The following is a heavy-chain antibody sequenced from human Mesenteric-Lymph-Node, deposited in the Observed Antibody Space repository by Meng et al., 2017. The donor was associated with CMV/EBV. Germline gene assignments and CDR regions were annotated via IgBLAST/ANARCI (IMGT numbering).Heavy chain of an antibody. Sequence: GESLKISCAASGFTFSSHGMHWVRQAPGKGLEWVAFIRYDGSNKYYADSVKGRFTISRDNSKNTLYLQMNSLRAEDTAVYYCAKDQFYGDPFDYWGQGTLVTVSS. V-gene: IGHV3-30*02. J-gene: IGHJ4*02. D-gene: IGHD4-17*01. CDR3: AKDQFYGDPFDY. CDR1: GFTFSSHG. CDR2: IRYDGSNK.